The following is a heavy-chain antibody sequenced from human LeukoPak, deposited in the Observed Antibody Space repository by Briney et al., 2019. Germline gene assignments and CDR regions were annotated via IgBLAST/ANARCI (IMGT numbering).Heavy chain of an antibody. CDR3: ARRTGLFAPAGSD. Sequence: SETLSLTCTVSGGSIGSSSYYWGWIRQPPGKGLEWIGTIYYAGDTYYNPSLKSRVTMSVDTSKNQLSLKLTSVTAADAAVYYCARRTGLFAPAGSDWGQGTLVIVSS. CDR2: IYYAGDT. CDR1: GGSIGSSSYY. J-gene: IGHJ4*02. V-gene: IGHV4-39*01. D-gene: IGHD6-13*01.